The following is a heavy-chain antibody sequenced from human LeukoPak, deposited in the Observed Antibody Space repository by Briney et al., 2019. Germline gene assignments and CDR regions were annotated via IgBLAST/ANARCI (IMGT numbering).Heavy chain of an antibody. J-gene: IGHJ3*02. Sequence: ASVKVSCKASGYTFTGYYMHWVRQAPGQGLEWMGWINPNSGGTNYAQKFQGRVTMTRDTSISTAYMELSRLRSDDTAVYYCARDHSNYGDAFDIWGQGTMVTVSA. CDR3: ARDHSNYGDAFDI. CDR2: INPNSGGT. V-gene: IGHV1-2*02. D-gene: IGHD4-11*01. CDR1: GYTFTGYY.